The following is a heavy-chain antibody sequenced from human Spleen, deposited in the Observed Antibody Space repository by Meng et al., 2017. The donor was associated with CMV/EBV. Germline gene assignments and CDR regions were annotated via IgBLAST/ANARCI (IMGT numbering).Heavy chain of an antibody. D-gene: IGHD2-21*01. J-gene: IGHJ4*02. CDR2: LRSSGSTI. V-gene: IGHV3-11*04. CDR1: GFAFSDYF. Sequence: SGFAFSDYFMSWIRQTPEKGLEWVSYLRSSGSTIYYADSVKGRFTVSRDNAKNSLYLQMNSLRAEDTAVYYCARKAYCGADCYIFDTWGQGTLVTVSS. CDR3: ARKAYCGADCYIFDT.